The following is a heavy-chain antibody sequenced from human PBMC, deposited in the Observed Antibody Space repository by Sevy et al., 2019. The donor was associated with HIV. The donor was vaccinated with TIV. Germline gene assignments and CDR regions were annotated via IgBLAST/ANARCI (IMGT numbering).Heavy chain of an antibody. V-gene: IGHV3-30-3*01. Sequence: GESLKISCAVSGFSFSHYAFHWVRQAPGKGLEWVSLISYDGTYKYYADPVKGRFTISRDNSKNTLYLQMNSLRGNDTAVYYCARVAVSYCTNDCYHRFDYWGPGALVTVSS. CDR1: GFSFSHYA. D-gene: IGHD2-8*01. J-gene: IGHJ4*02. CDR2: ISYDGTYK. CDR3: ARVAVSYCTNDCYHRFDY.